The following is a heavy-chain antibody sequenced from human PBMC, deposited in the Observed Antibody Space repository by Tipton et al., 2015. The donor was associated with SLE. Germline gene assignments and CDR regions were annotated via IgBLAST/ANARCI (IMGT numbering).Heavy chain of an antibody. V-gene: IGHV4-39*01. D-gene: IGHD2-8*01. CDR2: INHSGST. J-gene: IGHJ5*02. CDR3: ARHDTNYGRNWFDP. Sequence: TLSLTCTVSGGSISSSSYYWGWIRQPPGKGLEWIGEINHSGSTNYNPSLKSRVTMSVDTSKNHFSLKLSSVTAADTAVYYCARHDTNYGRNWFDPWGQGTLVTVSS. CDR1: GGSISSSSYY.